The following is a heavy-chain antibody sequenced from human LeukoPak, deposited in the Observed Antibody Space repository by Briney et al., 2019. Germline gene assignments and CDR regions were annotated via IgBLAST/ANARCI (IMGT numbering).Heavy chain of an antibody. V-gene: IGHV3-21*04. CDR1: GFTFTTYN. D-gene: IGHD1-26*01. J-gene: IGHJ4*02. CDR2: ISSSTSSYI. Sequence: GGSLRLSCAASGFTFTTYNMNWVRQAPGKGLEWVSSISSSTSSYIYYADSVKGRFTISRDNSKNTLYLQMNSLRAEDTAVYYCARGGRATNDYWGQGTLVTVSS. CDR3: ARGGRATNDY.